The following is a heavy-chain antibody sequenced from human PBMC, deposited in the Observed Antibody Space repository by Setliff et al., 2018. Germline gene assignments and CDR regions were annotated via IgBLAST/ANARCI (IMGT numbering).Heavy chain of an antibody. J-gene: IGHJ4*01. CDR3: AREALQRAGLYFFDI. CDR2: IIPIIGEP. CDR1: GGTFNTYG. V-gene: IGHV1-69*13. Sequence: GASVKVSCKASGGTFNTYGLSWVRQAPGQGLEWMGGIIPIIGEPNYAQEFQGRVTITADESTSTAYMELRSLKSEDTAVYYCAREALQRAGLYFFDIWGHGMLVTVSS. D-gene: IGHD3-10*01.